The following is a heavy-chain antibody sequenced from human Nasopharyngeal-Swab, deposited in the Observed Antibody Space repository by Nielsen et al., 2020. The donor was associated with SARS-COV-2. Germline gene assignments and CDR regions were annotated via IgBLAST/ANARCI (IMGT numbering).Heavy chain of an antibody. Sequence: ASVKVSCKASGYTFTSYYMHWVRQAPGQGLEWMGIINPSGGSTSYAQKFQGRVTMTRDTSTSTVYMEPSSLRSEDTAVYYCARSIAAAVFDYWGQGTLVTVSS. V-gene: IGHV1-46*01. CDR3: ARSIAAAVFDY. CDR1: GYTFTSYY. CDR2: INPSGGST. D-gene: IGHD6-13*01. J-gene: IGHJ4*02.